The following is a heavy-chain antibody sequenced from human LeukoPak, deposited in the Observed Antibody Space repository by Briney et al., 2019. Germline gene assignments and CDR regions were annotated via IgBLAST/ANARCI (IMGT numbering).Heavy chain of an antibody. CDR1: GFTFNNYG. Sequence: GGSLRLSCAASGFTFNNYGMSWVRQAPGKGLEWVSTITGSGTTTYYADSVQGRFTISRDNSNNTLYLQMNSLRAEDTAVYYCAKDLSSRDYVWGSYRPDFDYWGQGTLVTVSS. V-gene: IGHV3-23*01. D-gene: IGHD3-16*02. CDR2: ITGSGTTT. CDR3: AKDLSSRDYVWGSYRPDFDY. J-gene: IGHJ4*02.